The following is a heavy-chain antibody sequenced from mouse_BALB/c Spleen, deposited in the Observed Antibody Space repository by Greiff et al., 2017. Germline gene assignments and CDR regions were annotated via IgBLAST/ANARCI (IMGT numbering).Heavy chain of an antibody. CDR3: TRDRKVDGDSYFDY. D-gene: IGHD2-13*01. CDR1: GFTFSSYT. J-gene: IGHJ2*01. V-gene: IGHV5-6-4*01. CDR2: ISSGGSYT. Sequence: EVHLVESGGGLVKPGGSLKLSCAASGFTFSSYTMSWVRQTPEKRLEWVATISSGGSYTYYPDSVKGRFTISRDNAKNTLYLQMSSLKSEDTAMYYCTRDRKVDGDSYFDYWGQGTTLTVSS.